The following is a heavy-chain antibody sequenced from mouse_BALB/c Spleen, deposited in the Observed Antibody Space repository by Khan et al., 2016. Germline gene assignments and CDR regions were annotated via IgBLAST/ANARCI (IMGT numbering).Heavy chain of an antibody. CDR3: ARGGYGYDFDY. CDR1: GYTFTNYG. J-gene: IGHJ2*01. D-gene: IGHD2-2*01. CDR2: INTNTGEP. Sequence: QFQLVQSGPELKKPGETVKISCKASGYTFTNYGMNWVKQAPGKGLKWMGWINTNTGEPTYAEEFKGRFAFSLETSASTAYLQINNLKNEDTATXFCARGGYGYDFDYWGQGTTLTVSS. V-gene: IGHV9-3*02.